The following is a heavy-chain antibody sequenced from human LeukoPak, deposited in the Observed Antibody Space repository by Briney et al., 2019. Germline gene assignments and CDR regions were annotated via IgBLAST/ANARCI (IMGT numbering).Heavy chain of an antibody. CDR3: ARDRGPWGGPRYFDY. CDR2: INPNSGGT. D-gene: IGHD3-10*01. V-gene: IGHV1-2*02. J-gene: IGHJ4*02. Sequence: ASVKVSCKASGYTFTGYYMHWVRQAPGQGLEWMGWINPNSGGTNYAQKFQGRVTMTRDTSISTAYMELSRLRSDDTAVYYCARDRGPWGGPRYFDYWGQGTLVTVSS. CDR1: GYTFTGYY.